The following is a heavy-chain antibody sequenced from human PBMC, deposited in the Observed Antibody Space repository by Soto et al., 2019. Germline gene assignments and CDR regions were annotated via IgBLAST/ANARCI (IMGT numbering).Heavy chain of an antibody. J-gene: IGHJ5*02. Sequence: PGGSLRLSCAASGFTFSDYYMSWIRQAPGKGLEWVSYISSSGSTIYYADSVKGRFTISRDNAKNSLYLQMNSLRAEDTAVYYCARDLALGDYGDPLGWFDPWGQGTLVTVSS. CDR2: ISSSGSTI. CDR1: GFTFSDYY. D-gene: IGHD4-17*01. V-gene: IGHV3-11*01. CDR3: ARDLALGDYGDPLGWFDP.